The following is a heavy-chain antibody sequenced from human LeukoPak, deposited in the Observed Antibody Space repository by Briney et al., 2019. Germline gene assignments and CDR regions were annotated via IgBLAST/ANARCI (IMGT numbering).Heavy chain of an antibody. Sequence: ASVKVSCKASGGTFSSYAISWVRQAPGQGLEWMGWINAGNGNTKYSRKFQGRVTITRDTSASTAYMELSSLRSEDTAVYYCARESVVVTADDAFDIWGQGTMVTVSS. CDR1: GGTFSSYA. J-gene: IGHJ3*02. V-gene: IGHV1-3*01. CDR3: ARESVVVTADDAFDI. CDR2: INAGNGNT. D-gene: IGHD2-21*02.